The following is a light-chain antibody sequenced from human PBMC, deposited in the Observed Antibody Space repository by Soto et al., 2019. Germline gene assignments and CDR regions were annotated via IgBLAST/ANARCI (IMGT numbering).Light chain of an antibody. V-gene: IGLV2-14*01. CDR2: EVS. Sequence: QSALTQPASVSGSPGQSITISCTGTSSDVGGYNYVSWYQQHPGKAPKLMIYEVSNRPSGISHRFSGSKSGNTASLTISGLQAEVEADYYCSSYTSSSTLVVFGGGIKVTVL. CDR1: SSDVGGYNY. J-gene: IGLJ2*01. CDR3: SSYTSSSTLVV.